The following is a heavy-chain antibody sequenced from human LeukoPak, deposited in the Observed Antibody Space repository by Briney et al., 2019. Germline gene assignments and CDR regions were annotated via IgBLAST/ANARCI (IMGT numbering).Heavy chain of an antibody. Sequence: GGSLGLSCAASGFTFSRYWMNWVRQAPGKGLEWVANIREDGSEKYYVDSVKGRFTISRDNTKNLLYLEMSSLRAEDTAVYYCGVVYWGQGTLVTVSS. V-gene: IGHV3-7*01. J-gene: IGHJ4*02. CDR3: GVVY. CDR1: GFTFSRYW. CDR2: IREDGSEK.